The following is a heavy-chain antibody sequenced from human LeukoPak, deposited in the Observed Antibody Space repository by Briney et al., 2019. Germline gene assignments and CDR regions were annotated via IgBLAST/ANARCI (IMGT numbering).Heavy chain of an antibody. CDR1: GFTFSSYS. J-gene: IGHJ3*02. V-gene: IGHV3-21*01. D-gene: IGHD6-13*01. CDR2: ISSSSSYI. CDR3: ARFSHPPNGVAAAGTEAFDI. Sequence: GGSLRLSCAASGFTFSSYSMNWVRQAPGKGLEWVSSISSSSSYIYYADSVNGRFTISRDNAKNSLYLQMNSLRAEDTAVYYCARFSHPPNGVAAAGTEAFDIWGQGTMVTVSS.